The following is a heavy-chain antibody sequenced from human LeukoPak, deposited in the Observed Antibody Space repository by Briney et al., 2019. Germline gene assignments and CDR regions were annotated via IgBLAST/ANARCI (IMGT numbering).Heavy chain of an antibody. D-gene: IGHD6-13*01. Sequence: QSGGSLRLSCAASGFTFSSYGMHWVRQAPGKGLEWVAVISYDGSNKYYADSVEGRFTISRDNSKNTLYPQMNSLRAEDTAVYYCAKEGHGSSLDYWGQGTLVTVSS. V-gene: IGHV3-30*18. CDR2: ISYDGSNK. J-gene: IGHJ4*02. CDR1: GFTFSSYG. CDR3: AKEGHGSSLDY.